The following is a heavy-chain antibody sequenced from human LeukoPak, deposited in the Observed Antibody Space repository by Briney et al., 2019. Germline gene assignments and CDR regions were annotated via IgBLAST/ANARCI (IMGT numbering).Heavy chain of an antibody. Sequence: SETLSLTCTVSGGSISSSSYYWGWIRQPPGKGLEWIGSIYYSGSTYYNPSLKSRVTISVDTSKNQFSLKLSSVPAADTTVYHCARLLDYGGNSVAFDIWGQGTMVTVSS. V-gene: IGHV4-39*01. D-gene: IGHD4-23*01. CDR1: GGSISSSSYY. CDR2: IYYSGST. J-gene: IGHJ3*02. CDR3: ARLLDYGGNSVAFDI.